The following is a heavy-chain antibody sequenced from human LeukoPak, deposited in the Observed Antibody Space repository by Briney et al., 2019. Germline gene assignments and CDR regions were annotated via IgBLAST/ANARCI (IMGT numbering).Heavy chain of an antibody. V-gene: IGHV1-24*01. J-gene: IGHJ4*02. Sequence: ASVTVSCKISEYSLSDLSIHWVREAPGEGLEWMGGFDSENNKMVNSQKFQGRVTMTEDTSADTAYMELTSLRSEDTAVYFCATDRVYRSSGRSWGFFDYWGQGTLVIVSS. CDR1: EYSLSDLS. CDR2: FDSENNKM. CDR3: ATDRVYRSSGRSWGFFDY. D-gene: IGHD6-19*01.